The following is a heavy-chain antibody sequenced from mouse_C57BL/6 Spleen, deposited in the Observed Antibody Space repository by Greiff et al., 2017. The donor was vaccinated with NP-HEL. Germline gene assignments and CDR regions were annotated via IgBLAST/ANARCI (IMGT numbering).Heavy chain of an antibody. V-gene: IGHV1-42*01. CDR2: INPSTGGT. CDR3: ARNYGSSLWYFDV. D-gene: IGHD1-1*01. Sequence: DVQLQESGPELVKPGASVKISCKASGYSFTGYYMNWVKQSPEKSLEWIGEINPSTGGTTYNQKFKAKATLTVDKSSSTAYMQLKSLTSEDSAVYYCARNYGSSLWYFDVWGTGTTVTVSS. J-gene: IGHJ1*03. CDR1: GYSFTGYY.